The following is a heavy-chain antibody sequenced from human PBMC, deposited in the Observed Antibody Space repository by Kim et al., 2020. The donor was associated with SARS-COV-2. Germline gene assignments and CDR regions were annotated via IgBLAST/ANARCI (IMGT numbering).Heavy chain of an antibody. CDR2: IKSKTDGGTT. D-gene: IGHD3-10*01. Sequence: GGSLRLSCAASGFTFSNAWMSWVRQAPGKGLEWVGRIKSKTDGGTTDYAAPVKGRFTISRDDSKNTLYLQMNSLKTEDTAVYYCTTGVVRGALYWYFDLWGRGTLVTVSS. CDR1: GFTFSNAW. J-gene: IGHJ2*01. V-gene: IGHV3-15*01. CDR3: TTGVVRGALYWYFDL.